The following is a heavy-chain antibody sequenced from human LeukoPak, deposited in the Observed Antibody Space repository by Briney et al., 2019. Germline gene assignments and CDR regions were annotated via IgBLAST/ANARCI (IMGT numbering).Heavy chain of an antibody. CDR2: IYGGGTT. Sequence: AGGSLRLSCAASGLSVNSSYMTWVRQAPGKGLEWVSVIYGGGTTYYADSVKGGFTISRDNSKNTLFLQMNSLRAEDTAVYYCARGRGSQFDPWGQGTLVTVSS. CDR1: GLSVNSSY. V-gene: IGHV3-66*01. CDR3: ARGRGSQFDP. D-gene: IGHD3-16*01. J-gene: IGHJ5*02.